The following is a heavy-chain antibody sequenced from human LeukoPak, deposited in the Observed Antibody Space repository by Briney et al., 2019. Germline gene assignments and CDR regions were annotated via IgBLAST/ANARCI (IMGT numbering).Heavy chain of an antibody. CDR1: GFTFDDYA. J-gene: IGHJ4*02. V-gene: IGHV3-9*01. Sequence: PGGSLRLSCAASGFTFDDYAMHWVRQAPGKGLEWVSGISWNSGSIGYADSVKGRFTISRDNAKNSLYLQMNSLRAEDTALYYCAKARGESQYSSGWYYFDYWGQGTLVTVSS. D-gene: IGHD6-19*01. CDR3: AKARGESQYSSGWYYFDY. CDR2: ISWNSGSI.